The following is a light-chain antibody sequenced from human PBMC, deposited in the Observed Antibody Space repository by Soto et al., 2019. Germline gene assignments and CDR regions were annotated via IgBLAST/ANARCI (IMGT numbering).Light chain of an antibody. J-gene: IGLJ1*01. CDR3: CSYAGSSTSLYV. V-gene: IGLV2-23*01. CDR2: EGS. Sequence: QSVLTQPASVSGSPGQSITISCTGTSSDVGSYNLVSWHQQHPGKAPKLMIYEGSKRPSGVSNRFSGSKSGNTASLTISGLQAEDEADYYCCSYAGSSTSLYVFGTGTKVTVL. CDR1: SSDVGSYNL.